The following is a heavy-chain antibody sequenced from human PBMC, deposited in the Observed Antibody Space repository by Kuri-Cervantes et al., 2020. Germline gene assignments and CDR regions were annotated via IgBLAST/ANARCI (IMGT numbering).Heavy chain of an antibody. Sequence: ESLKISCAVYGGSFSGYYWSWIRQPPGKGLEWIGEINHSGSTNYNPSLKSRVTISVDTSKNQFSLKLSSVTAADTAVYYCARERPYYYYGMDVWGQGTTVTVSS. J-gene: IGHJ6*02. CDR2: INHSGST. CDR3: ARERPYYYYGMDV. V-gene: IGHV4-34*01. CDR1: GGSFSGYY.